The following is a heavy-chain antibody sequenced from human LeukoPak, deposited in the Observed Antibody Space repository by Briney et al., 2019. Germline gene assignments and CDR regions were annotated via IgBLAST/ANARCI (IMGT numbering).Heavy chain of an antibody. CDR3: AREDHDFWSGSQSYFDY. D-gene: IGHD3-3*01. J-gene: IGHJ4*02. CDR1: GGSISSYY. Sequence: SETLSLTCTVSGGSISSYYWSWIRQPAGKGLEWIGRIYTSGSTNYNPSLKSRVTMSVDTSKNQFSLKLSSVTAADTAVYYCAREDHDFWSGSQSYFDYWGQGTLVTVSS. V-gene: IGHV4-4*07. CDR2: IYTSGST.